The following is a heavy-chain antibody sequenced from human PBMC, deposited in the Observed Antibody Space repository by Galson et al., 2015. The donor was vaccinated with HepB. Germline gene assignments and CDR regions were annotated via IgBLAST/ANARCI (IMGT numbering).Heavy chain of an antibody. J-gene: IGHJ4*02. Sequence: SLRLSCAASGFIFSSFCMHWVRQAPGKGLVWVSRINSDGSSTSYADSVKGRFTISRDNAKNTLYLQMNSLRAEDTAVYYCARAGAGYTIHYCGQGTLVTVSS. CDR2: INSDGSST. CDR3: ARAGAGYTIHY. CDR1: GFIFSSFC. V-gene: IGHV3-74*01. D-gene: IGHD5-24*01.